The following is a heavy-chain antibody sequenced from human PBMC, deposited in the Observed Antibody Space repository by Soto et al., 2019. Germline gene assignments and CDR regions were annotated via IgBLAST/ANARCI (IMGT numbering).Heavy chain of an antibody. CDR1: GGSITSSGSA. Sequence: NPSETLSLTCNASGGSITSSGSAWGWIRQSPGKGLEWIGTIDYSGNIYYIPSLKSRITISVDTSKNQISLKLSSVTAADTAVYYCARHIHNQGFEYYFDSWGQRTLVTVSS. J-gene: IGHJ4*02. CDR2: IDYSGNI. V-gene: IGHV4-39*01. CDR3: ARHIHNQGFEYYFDS. D-gene: IGHD1-1*01.